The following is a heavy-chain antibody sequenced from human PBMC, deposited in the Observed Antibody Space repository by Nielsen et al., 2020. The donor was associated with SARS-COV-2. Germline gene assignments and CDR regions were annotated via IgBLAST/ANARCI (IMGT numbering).Heavy chain of an antibody. J-gene: IGHJ4*02. Sequence: GESLKISCAASGFTFSRSWMSWVRQAPGKGLAWVANIKQDGSERYYVDSVKGRFTISRDNVKNSLYLQMNSLRAEDTAVYYCARVSGSAWYFDYWGQGTLVTVSS. CDR2: IKQDGSER. D-gene: IGHD5-12*01. V-gene: IGHV3-7*03. CDR1: GFTFSRSW. CDR3: ARVSGSAWYFDY.